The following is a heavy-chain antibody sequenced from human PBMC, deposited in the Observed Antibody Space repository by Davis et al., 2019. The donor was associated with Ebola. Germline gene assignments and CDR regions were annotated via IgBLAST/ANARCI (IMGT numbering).Heavy chain of an antibody. V-gene: IGHV3-15*01. J-gene: IGHJ6*02. CDR2: IKSKTDGGTT. CDR3: TTGRSLLWFGELYYYYYGMDV. Sequence: GGSLRLSCAASGFTFSNAWMSCVRQAPGKGLEWVGRIKSKTDGGTTDYAAPVKGRFTISRDDSKNTLYLQMNSLKTEDTAVYYCTTGRSLLWFGELYYYYYGMDVWGQGTTVTVSS. D-gene: IGHD3-10*01. CDR1: GFTFSNAW.